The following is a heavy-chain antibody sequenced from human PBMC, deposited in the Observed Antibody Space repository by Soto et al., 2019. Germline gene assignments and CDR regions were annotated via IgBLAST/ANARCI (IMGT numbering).Heavy chain of an antibody. CDR3: SRDSLDSSGYSFDI. CDR2: IHDSGST. CDR1: GGSISSGGYY. Sequence: QVQLQESGPGLVKPSQTLSLTCTVSGGSISSGGYYWTWIRQHPGKGLEWIGYIHDSGSTYYNPSLKSRVTISVEPSKNQCSLKLSSVTAADTALYYCSRDSLDSSGYSFDIWGQGTMVTVSS. J-gene: IGHJ3*02. D-gene: IGHD3-22*01. V-gene: IGHV4-31*03.